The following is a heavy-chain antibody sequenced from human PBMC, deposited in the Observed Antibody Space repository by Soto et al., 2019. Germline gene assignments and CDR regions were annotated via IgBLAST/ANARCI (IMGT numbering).Heavy chain of an antibody. CDR1: GYTFTSYG. D-gene: IGHD2-2*01. CDR2: MNPNSGNT. CDR3: ARDYGTSCYPRCHIYYGMDV. J-gene: IGHJ6*02. V-gene: IGHV1-18*01. Sequence: VASVKVSCKASGYTFTSYGISWVRQAPGQGLEWMGWMNPNSGNTGYAQKFQGRVTMTTDTSTSTAYMELSSLRSDDTAVYYCARDYGTSCYPRCHIYYGMDVWGQGTTVTVSS.